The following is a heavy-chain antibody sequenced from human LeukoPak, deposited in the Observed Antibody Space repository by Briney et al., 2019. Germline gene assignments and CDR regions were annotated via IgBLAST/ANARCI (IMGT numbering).Heavy chain of an antibody. Sequence: TGGSLRLSCAASGFTFSNAWMSWVRQAPGKGLEWVGRIKSKTDGGTTDYAAPVKGRFTISRDDSKNTLYLQMNSLKTEDTAVYYCTTDRREGVLWFGEFPFWGQGTLVTVSS. CDR1: GFTFSNAW. V-gene: IGHV3-15*01. CDR2: IKSKTDGGTT. D-gene: IGHD3-10*01. CDR3: TTDRREGVLWFGEFPF. J-gene: IGHJ4*02.